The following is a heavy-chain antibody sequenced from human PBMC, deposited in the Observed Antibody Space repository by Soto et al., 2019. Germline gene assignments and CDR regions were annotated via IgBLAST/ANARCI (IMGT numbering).Heavy chain of an antibody. CDR2: IRYDGSST. D-gene: IGHD3-10*01. Sequence: QVQMVESGGGVVQPGTSLRLSCVVTGLTFSGYGMHWVRQAPGKGLEWVADIRYDGSSTYYADAVKGRFTVSRDNSKNILYLQMTSLRGDDTAMYYCAKDQMGRGWRTLDSWGQGTLVIVSS. J-gene: IGHJ4*02. CDR3: AKDQMGRGWRTLDS. CDR1: GLTFSGYG. V-gene: IGHV3-30*18.